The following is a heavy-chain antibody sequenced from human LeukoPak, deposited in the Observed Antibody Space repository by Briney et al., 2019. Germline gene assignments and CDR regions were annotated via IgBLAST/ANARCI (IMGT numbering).Heavy chain of an antibody. V-gene: IGHV1-46*01. CDR1: GYTFTSYY. J-gene: IGHJ4*02. CDR3: ARESFLVVVRLYYFDY. CDR2: INPSGGST. D-gene: IGHD3-22*01. Sequence: ASVKVSCKASGYTFTSYYMHWVRQAPGQGLEWMGLINPSGGSTSYAQKFQGRVTMTRDTSTSTVYMELSSLRSEDTAVYYCARESFLVVVRLYYFDYWGQGTLVTVSS.